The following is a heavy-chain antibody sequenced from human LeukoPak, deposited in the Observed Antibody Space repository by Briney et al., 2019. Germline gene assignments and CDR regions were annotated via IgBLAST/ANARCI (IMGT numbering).Heavy chain of an antibody. J-gene: IGHJ4*02. Sequence: ASVKVSCKASGYTFTGYYMHWVRQAPGQGLEWMGWINPNSGGTNYAQKFQGRVTMTRDTSISTAYMELSRLRSDDTAVYYCARDLGSLWQWLVFDYWAREPWSPSPQ. CDR3: ARDLGSLWQWLVFDY. D-gene: IGHD6-19*01. CDR2: INPNSGGT. V-gene: IGHV1-2*02. CDR1: GYTFTGYY.